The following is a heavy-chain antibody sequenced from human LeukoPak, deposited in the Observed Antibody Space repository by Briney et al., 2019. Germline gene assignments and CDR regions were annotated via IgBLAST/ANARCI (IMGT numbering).Heavy chain of an antibody. J-gene: IGHJ5*02. Sequence: GGSLRLSCAASGFTFSSYSMNWVRQAPGKGLEWVSYISSSSSTYYADSVKGRFTISRDNSKNTLYLQMNSLRAEDTAVYYCEVYSWFDPWGQGTLVTVSS. V-gene: IGHV3-48*01. D-gene: IGHD1-26*01. CDR3: EVYSWFDP. CDR1: GFTFSSYS. CDR2: ISSSSST.